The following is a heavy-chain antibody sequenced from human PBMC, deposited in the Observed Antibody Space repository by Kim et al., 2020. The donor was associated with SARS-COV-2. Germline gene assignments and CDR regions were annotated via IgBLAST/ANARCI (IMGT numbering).Heavy chain of an antibody. CDR2: ISSSSSYI. J-gene: IGHJ4*02. D-gene: IGHD3-10*01. V-gene: IGHV3-21*01. Sequence: GGSLRLSCAASGFTFSSYSMNWVRQAPGNGLEWVSSISSSSSYIYYADSVKGRFTISRDNAKNSLYLQMNSLRAEDTAVYYCARAPGFGESNGNYWGQGTLVTVSS. CDR1: GFTFSSYS. CDR3: ARAPGFGESNGNY.